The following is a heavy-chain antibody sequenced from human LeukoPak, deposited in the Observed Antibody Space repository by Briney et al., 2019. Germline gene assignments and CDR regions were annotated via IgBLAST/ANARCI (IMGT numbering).Heavy chain of an antibody. D-gene: IGHD4/OR15-4a*01. CDR1: GFTFSTYT. J-gene: IGHJ4*02. CDR2: ISTSCTYI. Sequence: PGGCLRLSCAASGFTFSTYTMNWVRQAPGKGLEWVSSISTSCTYIYYADSVKGRFTISRDNAKNSLYLQMNSLRAEDTAVYYCACLGAIDYWGQGTLVTVSS. CDR3: ACLGAIDY. V-gene: IGHV3-21*01.